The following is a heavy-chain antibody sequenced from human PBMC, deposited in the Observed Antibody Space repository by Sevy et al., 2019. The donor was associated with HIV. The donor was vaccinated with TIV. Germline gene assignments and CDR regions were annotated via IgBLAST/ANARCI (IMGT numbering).Heavy chain of an antibody. J-gene: IGHJ6*02. V-gene: IGHV3-21*01. CDR3: ARGSPFASTYDYVWGSYIYGMDV. D-gene: IGHD3-16*01. CDR2: ISSSSSYI. Sequence: GGSLRLSCAASGFTFSSYSMNWVRQAPGKGLEWVSSISSSSSYIYYADSVKGRFTISRDNAKNSLYLQMNSLRAEDTAVYYCARGSPFASTYDYVWGSYIYGMDVWGQWTTVTVSS. CDR1: GFTFSSYS.